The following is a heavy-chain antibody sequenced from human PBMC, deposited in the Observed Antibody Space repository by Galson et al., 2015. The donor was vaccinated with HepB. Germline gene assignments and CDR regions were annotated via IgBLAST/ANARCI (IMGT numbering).Heavy chain of an antibody. Sequence: SLRLSCAASGFTVSSNYMSWVRQAPGKGLEWVSLIYTGGRTYYADSVKGRFTISRDNSKNTLHLQMNSLRAEDTAVYYCARGRGYNWNDVFQYYYYYGMDVWGQGTTITVSS. CDR3: ARGRGYNWNDVFQYYYYYGMDV. D-gene: IGHD1-20*01. V-gene: IGHV3-53*01. CDR2: IYTGGRT. J-gene: IGHJ6*02. CDR1: GFTVSSNY.